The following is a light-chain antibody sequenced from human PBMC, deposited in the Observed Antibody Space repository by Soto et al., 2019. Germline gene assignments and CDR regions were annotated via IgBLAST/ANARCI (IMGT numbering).Light chain of an antibody. CDR1: QSFSSN. CDR2: GAS. J-gene: IGKJ1*01. Sequence: EIVMTQSPATLSVSPGERATLSCRASQSFSSNLAWYQQKPGQAPRLLIYGASTRATGIPARFSGSGSGTEFTLTISSLQSEDFAVYYCQQYNNWPPEGAFGQGTKVDI. V-gene: IGKV3-15*01. CDR3: QQYNNWPPEGA.